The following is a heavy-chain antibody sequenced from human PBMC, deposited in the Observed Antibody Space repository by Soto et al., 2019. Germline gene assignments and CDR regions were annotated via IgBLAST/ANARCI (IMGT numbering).Heavy chain of an antibody. D-gene: IGHD3-22*01. CDR2: ISSSSSTI. Sequence: GGSLRLSCAASGFTFSSYSMNWVRQAPGKGLEWVSYISSSSSTIYYADSVKGRFTISRDNAKNSLYLQMNSLRDEDTAVSYGATVGGYYDSSGYYYAFDIWGQGTMVTVSS. CDR3: ATVGGYYDSSGYYYAFDI. V-gene: IGHV3-48*02. J-gene: IGHJ3*02. CDR1: GFTFSSYS.